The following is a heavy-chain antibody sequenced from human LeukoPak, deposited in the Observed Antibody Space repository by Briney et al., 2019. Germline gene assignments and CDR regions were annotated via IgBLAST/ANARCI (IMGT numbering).Heavy chain of an antibody. Sequence: GGSLRLSCAASGFTFSDYYMSWIRQAPGKGLEWVSSISSSSSYIYYADSVKGRFTISRDNAKNSLYLQMNSLRAEDTAVYYCARVFYYYDSSGYTFLLDYWGQGTLVTVSS. CDR2: ISSSSSYI. D-gene: IGHD3-22*01. J-gene: IGHJ4*02. CDR3: ARVFYYYDSSGYTFLLDY. V-gene: IGHV3-11*06. CDR1: GFTFSDYY.